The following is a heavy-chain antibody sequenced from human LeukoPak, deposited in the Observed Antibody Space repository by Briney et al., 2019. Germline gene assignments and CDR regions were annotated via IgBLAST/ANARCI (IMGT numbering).Heavy chain of an antibody. CDR3: AKALGPRRVPAAMDV. J-gene: IGHJ6*04. CDR2: FSGSGGST. CDR1: GFPFRRYA. V-gene: IGHV3-23*01. Sequence: GSLRLSCAASGFPFRRYAMRWVRQAPGKGLEWVSAFSGSGGSTYYADSVRGRFTISRDNSKNSLYLQMNSLRAEDTAVYYCAKALGPRRVPAAMDVWGKGTTVTVSS. D-gene: IGHD2-2*01.